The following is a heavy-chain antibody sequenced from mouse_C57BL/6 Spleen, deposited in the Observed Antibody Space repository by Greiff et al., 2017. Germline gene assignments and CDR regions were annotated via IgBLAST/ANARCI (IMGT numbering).Heavy chain of an antibody. CDR2: INPNNGGT. CDR3: AREVYYGRDY. Sequence: EVQLQQSGPELVKPGASVKISCKASGYTFTDYYMNWVKQSHGKSLEWIGDINPNNGGTSYNQKFKGKATLTVDKSSSTAYMELRSLTSEDSAVYYGAREVYYGRDYWGQGTTLTVAS. CDR1: GYTFTDYY. D-gene: IGHD1-1*01. J-gene: IGHJ2*01. V-gene: IGHV1-26*01.